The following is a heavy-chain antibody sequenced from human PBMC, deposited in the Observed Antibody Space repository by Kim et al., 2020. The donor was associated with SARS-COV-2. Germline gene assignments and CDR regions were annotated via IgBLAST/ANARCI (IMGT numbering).Heavy chain of an antibody. CDR3: ARGLGTTYYYYGMDV. CDR1: GGTFSSYA. Sequence: SVKVSCKASGGTFSSYAISWVRQAPGQGLEWMGGIIPIFGTANYAQTFQGRVTITADESTSTAYMELSSLRSEDTAVYYCARGLGTTYYYYGMDVWGQGTTVTVSS. D-gene: IGHD7-27*01. V-gene: IGHV1-69*13. J-gene: IGHJ6*02. CDR2: IIPIFGTA.